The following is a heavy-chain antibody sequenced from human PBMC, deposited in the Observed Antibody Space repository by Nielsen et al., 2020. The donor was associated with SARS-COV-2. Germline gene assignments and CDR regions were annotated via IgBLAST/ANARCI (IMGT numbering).Heavy chain of an antibody. V-gene: IGHV4-59*08. D-gene: IGHD3-3*01. CDR3: ARRVTIFGVVDVIDY. J-gene: IGHJ4*02. CDR1: GGSISSYY. CDR2: IYYSGST. Sequence: SETLSLTCTVSGGSISSYYWSWIRQPPGKGLEWIGYIYYSGSTNYNPSLKSRVTISVDTSKNQFSLKLSSVTAADTAVYYCARRVTIFGVVDVIDYWGQGTLVTVSS.